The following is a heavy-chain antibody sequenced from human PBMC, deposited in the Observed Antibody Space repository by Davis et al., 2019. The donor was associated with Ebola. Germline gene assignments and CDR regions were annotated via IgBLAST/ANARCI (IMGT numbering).Heavy chain of an antibody. CDR3: ARDPDY. V-gene: IGHV4-34*01. J-gene: IGHJ4*02. Sequence: GSLRLSCAVYGGSFSGYYWSWIRQPPGKGLEWIGEINHSGSTNYNPSLKSRVTISVDTSKNQFSLELSSVTAADTAVYYCARDPDYWGQGTLVTVSS. CDR1: GGSFSGYY. CDR2: INHSGST.